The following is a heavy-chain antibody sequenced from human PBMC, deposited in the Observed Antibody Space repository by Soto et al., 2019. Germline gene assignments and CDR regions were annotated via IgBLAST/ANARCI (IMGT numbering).Heavy chain of an antibody. Sequence: QVQLQESGPGLVEPSGTLSLTCDVSGGSISSSNWWSWIRQPPGKGLEWIGEIDHSGSTNYNPSLKSRVTISVDKSKNKFSMKLSSVTAADTAVYYCARVAVAGTRVDYWGQGTLVTVSS. CDR2: IDHSGST. CDR1: GGSISSSNW. D-gene: IGHD6-19*01. V-gene: IGHV4-4*02. CDR3: ARVAVAGTRVDY. J-gene: IGHJ4*02.